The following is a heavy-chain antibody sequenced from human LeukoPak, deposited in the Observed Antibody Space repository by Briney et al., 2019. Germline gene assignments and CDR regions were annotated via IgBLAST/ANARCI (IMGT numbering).Heavy chain of an antibody. J-gene: IGHJ3*02. CDR1: GFTFDDYA. CDR2: IGGDGGST. D-gene: IGHD2-15*01. Sequence: GGSLRLSCAASGFTFDDYAMHWVRQAPGKGLEWVSLIGGDGGSTYYADSVKGRFTISRDNSKNSLYLQMNSLRTEDTALYYCAKVSRYCSGGSCYSGGAFDIWGQGTMVTVSS. CDR3: AKVSRYCSGGSCYSGGAFDI. V-gene: IGHV3-43*02.